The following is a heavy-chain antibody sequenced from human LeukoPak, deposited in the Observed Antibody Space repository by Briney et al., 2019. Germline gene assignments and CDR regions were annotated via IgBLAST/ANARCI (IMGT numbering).Heavy chain of an antibody. D-gene: IGHD3-10*01. CDR2: IYHSGST. CDR3: ARVGYGSGSPLDY. V-gene: IGHV4-30-2*01. Sequence: PSETLSLTCAVSGGSISSGGYSWSWIRQPPGKGLEWIGYIYHSGSTYYNPSLKSRVTISVDRSKNQFSLKLSSVTAADTAVYYCARVGYGSGSPLDYWGQGTLVTVSS. CDR1: GGSISSGGYS. J-gene: IGHJ4*02.